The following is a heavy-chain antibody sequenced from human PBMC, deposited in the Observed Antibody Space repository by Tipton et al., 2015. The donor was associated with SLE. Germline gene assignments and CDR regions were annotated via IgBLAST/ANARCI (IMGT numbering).Heavy chain of an antibody. CDR2: VSFDGGTI. J-gene: IGHJ5*02. CDR1: GFTFSSYW. Sequence: SLRLSCAASGFTFSSYWMHWVRQAPGKGREGVAVVSFDGGTIYSTVSVRGRFTISRDNSKNTLYLQMNSLSSDDTAVYYCARLGVEWLLYGWLDPWGQGTLVTVSS. D-gene: IGHD3-3*01. V-gene: IGHV3-30*10. CDR3: ARLGVEWLLYGWLDP.